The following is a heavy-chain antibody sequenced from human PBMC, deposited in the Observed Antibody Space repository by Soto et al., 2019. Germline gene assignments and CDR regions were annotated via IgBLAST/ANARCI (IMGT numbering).Heavy chain of an antibody. Sequence: EVQLLESGGGLVQPGGSLRLSCAASGFTFSSYAMSWVRQAPGKGLEWVSAISGSGGSTYYADSVKGQFTISRDNSKNTLYLQMNSLRAEDTAVYYCAKDEGRQWLVHSFDYWGQGTLVTVSS. V-gene: IGHV3-23*01. CDR1: GFTFSSYA. J-gene: IGHJ4*02. CDR2: ISGSGGST. D-gene: IGHD6-19*01. CDR3: AKDEGRQWLVHSFDY.